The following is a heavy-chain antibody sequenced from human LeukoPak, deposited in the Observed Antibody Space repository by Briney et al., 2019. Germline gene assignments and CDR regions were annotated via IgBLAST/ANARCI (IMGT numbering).Heavy chain of an antibody. D-gene: IGHD5-12*01. CDR1: GFTFSSYS. V-gene: IGHV3-21*01. J-gene: IGHJ4*02. Sequence: GGSLRLSCAASGFTFSSYSMNWVRQAPGKGLEWVSSISSSSSYIYYADSVKGRFTTSRDNAKNSLYLQMNSLRAEDTAVYYCASESGYKPAGGDYWGQGTLVTVSS. CDR3: ASESGYKPAGGDY. CDR2: ISSSSSYI.